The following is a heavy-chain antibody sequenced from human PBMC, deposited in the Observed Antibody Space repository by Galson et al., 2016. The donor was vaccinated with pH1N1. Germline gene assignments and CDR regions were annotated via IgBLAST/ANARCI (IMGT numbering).Heavy chain of an antibody. CDR3: ARDRGALTGVFDY. J-gene: IGHJ4*02. CDR1: GGSISSSIYY. Sequence: LSLTCTVSGGSISSSIYYWNWLRQPAGKGLEWIGRMYTSGTTTYNPSLESRVSISVDTSKNQFSLRLSSVTAADTAVYFRARDRGALTGVFDYWGQGALVTVSS. CDR2: MYTSGTT. D-gene: IGHD3-10*01. V-gene: IGHV4-61*02.